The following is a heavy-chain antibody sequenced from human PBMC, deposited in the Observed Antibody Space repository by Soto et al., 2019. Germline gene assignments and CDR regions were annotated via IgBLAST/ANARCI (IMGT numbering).Heavy chain of an antibody. CDR3: TVMNYYYYYGMDV. V-gene: IGHV3-15*01. Sequence: GGSLRLSCAASRFTFSNACMRWVRQAPGKGLEWVCRIKSKTDGGTTDYAAPVKGRVTISRDDSKNTLYLQMNSLKTEDTAVYYCTVMNYYYYYGMDVWGQGTTVTVSS. CDR2: IKSKTDGGTT. CDR1: RFTFSNAC. J-gene: IGHJ6*02.